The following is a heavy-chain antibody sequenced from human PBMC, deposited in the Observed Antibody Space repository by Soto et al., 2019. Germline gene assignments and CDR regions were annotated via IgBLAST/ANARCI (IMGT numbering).Heavy chain of an antibody. Sequence: QVQLQQWGAGLLKPSETLSLTCAVYGGSFSGYYWSWIRQPPGKGLEWIGEINHSGSTNYNPSLKSRVTISVDTSKNQFSLKLSSVTAADTAVYYCARGQIDRRIQRPYLRNYYYYGMDVWGQGTTVTVSS. CDR1: GGSFSGYY. CDR3: ARGQIDRRIQRPYLRNYYYYGMDV. V-gene: IGHV4-34*01. J-gene: IGHJ6*02. D-gene: IGHD5-18*01. CDR2: INHSGST.